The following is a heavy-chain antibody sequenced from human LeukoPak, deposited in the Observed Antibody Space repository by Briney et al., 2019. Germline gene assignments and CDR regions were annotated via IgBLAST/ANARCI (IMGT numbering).Heavy chain of an antibody. V-gene: IGHV4-39*07. J-gene: IGHJ4*02. D-gene: IGHD3-10*02. CDR1: GGSISSSSYY. CDR3: ARDVRGFFDY. Sequence: SETLSLTCTVSGGSISSSSYYWGWIRQPPGKGLEWIGRIYTSGSTNYNPSLKSRVTMSVDTSKNQFSLKLSSVTAADTAVYYCARDVRGFFDYWGQGTLVTVSS. CDR2: IYTSGST.